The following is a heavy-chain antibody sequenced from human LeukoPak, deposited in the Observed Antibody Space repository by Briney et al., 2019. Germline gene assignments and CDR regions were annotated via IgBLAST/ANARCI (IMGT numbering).Heavy chain of an antibody. CDR2: IYYSGST. CDR3: ARAGYCSTTSCYDY. V-gene: IGHV4-59*01. CDR1: GTSISTYY. J-gene: IGHJ4*02. Sequence: PSETLSLTCNVSGTSISTYYWNWIRQPPGKGLEWIAYIYYSGSTNYNPSLKSRVTISVDTSKNQFSLKLSSVTAADTAVYYCARAGYCSTTSCYDYWGQGTLVTVSS. D-gene: IGHD2-2*01.